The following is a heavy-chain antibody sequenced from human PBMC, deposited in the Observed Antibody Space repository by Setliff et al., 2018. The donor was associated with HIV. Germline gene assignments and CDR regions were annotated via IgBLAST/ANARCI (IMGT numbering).Heavy chain of an antibody. CDR2: INPNSSDT. CDR3: ARRVPPIPSGDLDY. D-gene: IGHD4-17*01. V-gene: IGHV1-2*02. J-gene: IGHJ4*02. CDR1: GYTFIHY. Sequence: ASVKVSCKASGYTFIHYIHWVRQAPGQGLEWMGWINPNSSDTNYAQKFQGRVTMTRDTSISTAYMDLSRLRSDDTAVYYCARRVPPIPSGDLDYWGQGTLVTVSS.